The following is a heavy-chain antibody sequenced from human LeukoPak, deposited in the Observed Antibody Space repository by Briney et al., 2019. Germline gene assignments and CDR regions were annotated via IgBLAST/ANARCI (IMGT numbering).Heavy chain of an antibody. CDR3: ATGQYCSGNRCYSGTFDI. CDR2: INYSGTT. V-gene: IGHV4-59*01. Sequence: SETLSLTCTVSGGSISSYYWSWIRQPLGKRLEWIGHINYSGTTNYNPSLKSRVTMSVDTSKNQFSLKLTSVTAADTAVYYCATGQYCSGNRCYSGTFDIWGQGTMVSVSS. J-gene: IGHJ3*02. D-gene: IGHD2-15*01. CDR1: GGSISSYY.